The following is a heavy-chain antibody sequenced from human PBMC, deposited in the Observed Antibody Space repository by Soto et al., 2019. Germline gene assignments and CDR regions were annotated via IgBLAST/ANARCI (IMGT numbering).Heavy chain of an antibody. CDR1: GGSTSSDNY. D-gene: IGHD3-16*01. CDR3: AREGGESSDGLYYFDS. Sequence: QVQLQESGPGLVKPSQTLSLTCTVSGGSTSSDNYWSWIRQPPGKGLEWIGHIYYSGNTVYNPSLKSRLAIPIDTSKNQSSLKLSSVTAADTAVYFCAREGGESSDGLYYFDSWGQGSLVTVSS. J-gene: IGHJ4*02. V-gene: IGHV4-30-4*01. CDR2: IYYSGNT.